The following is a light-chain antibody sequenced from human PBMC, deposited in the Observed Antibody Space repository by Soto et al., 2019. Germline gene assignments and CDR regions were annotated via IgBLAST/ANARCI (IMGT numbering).Light chain of an antibody. CDR2: GAS. CDR1: QTISSN. V-gene: IGKV1-39*01. J-gene: IGKJ1*01. Sequence: DIQMTQSPSSLSASVGDRVTITCRASQTISSNLNWYRQKPGKAPKLLIYGASSLQSGVPSRFSGSGSGTDFTLTITSLQPDDFATYYCQQSYSTPVTCGQGTKV. CDR3: QQSYSTPVT.